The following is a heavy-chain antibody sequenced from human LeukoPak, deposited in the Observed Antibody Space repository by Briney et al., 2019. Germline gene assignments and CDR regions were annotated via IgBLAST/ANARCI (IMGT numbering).Heavy chain of an antibody. CDR3: ARGPYYDYVWGSYRLFDY. CDR2: ICTSGST. CDR1: GGSISSYY. Sequence: SETLSLTCTVSGGSISSYYWSWIRQPAGKGLEWIGRICTSGSTNYNPSLKSRVTISVDTSKNQFSLKLSSVTAADTAVYYCARGPYYDYVWGSYRLFDYWGQGTLVTVSS. J-gene: IGHJ4*02. D-gene: IGHD3-16*02. V-gene: IGHV4-4*07.